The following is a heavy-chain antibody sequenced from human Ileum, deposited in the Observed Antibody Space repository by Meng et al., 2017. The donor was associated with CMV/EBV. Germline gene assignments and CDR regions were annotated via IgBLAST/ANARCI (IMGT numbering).Heavy chain of an antibody. CDR1: GYSFTSNN. J-gene: IGHJ4*02. CDR2: INTNTGKP. CDR3: ARDGLNERFFDY. D-gene: IGHD1-1*01. Sequence: SCKASGYSFTSNNLIWVRQAPGQGPEWMGWINTNTGKPTYARDFTGRFVFSLDTSVSTAYLQISNLKAEDTAVYYCARDGLNERFFDYWGQGTLVTVSS. V-gene: IGHV7-4-1*02.